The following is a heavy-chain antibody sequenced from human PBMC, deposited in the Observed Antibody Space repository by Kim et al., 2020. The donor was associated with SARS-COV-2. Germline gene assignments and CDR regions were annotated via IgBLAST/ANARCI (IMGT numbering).Heavy chain of an antibody. J-gene: IGHJ3*02. CDR1: GFTFDDYA. D-gene: IGHD3-10*01. CDR2: ISWNSGSI. Sequence: GGSLRLSCAASGFTFDDYAMHWVRQAPGKGLEWVSGISWNSGSIGYADSVKGRFTISRDNAKNSLYLQMNSLRAEDTALYYCAKRGDAFDICGHGTMVTVSS. CDR3: AKRGDAFDI. V-gene: IGHV3-9*01.